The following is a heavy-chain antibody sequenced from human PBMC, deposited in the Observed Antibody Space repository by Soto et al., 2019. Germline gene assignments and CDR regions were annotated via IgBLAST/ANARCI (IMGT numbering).Heavy chain of an antibody. CDR2: IKQDGSEK. Sequence: LRLSCAASGFTFSSYWMSWVRQAPGKGLEWVANIKQDGSEKYYVDSVKGRFTISRDNAKNSLYLQMNSLRAEDTAVYYCAGTKVQWLVPYYYYGMDVWGQGTTVTVSS. CDR3: AGTKVQWLVPYYYYGMDV. CDR1: GFTFSSYW. J-gene: IGHJ6*02. D-gene: IGHD6-19*01. V-gene: IGHV3-7*01.